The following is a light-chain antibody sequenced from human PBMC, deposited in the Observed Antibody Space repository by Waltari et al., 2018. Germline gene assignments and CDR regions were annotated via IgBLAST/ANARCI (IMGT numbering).Light chain of an antibody. CDR2: EGS. CDR3: CSYAGSSTYV. V-gene: IGLV2-23*01. CDR1: SSDVGSNNL. J-gene: IGLJ1*01. Sequence: QSALTQPASVSGSPGQLITISCTGTSSDVGSNNLVSWYQQHPGKAPKLMIYEGSKRPSGVSNRFSGSKSGNTASLTISGLQAEDEADYYCCSYAGSSTYVFGTGTKVTVL.